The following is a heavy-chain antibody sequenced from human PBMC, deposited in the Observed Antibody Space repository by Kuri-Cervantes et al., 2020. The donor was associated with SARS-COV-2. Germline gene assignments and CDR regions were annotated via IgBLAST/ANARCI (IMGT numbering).Heavy chain of an antibody. V-gene: IGHV3-11*03. CDR3: ASSSGSYKEFDY. D-gene: IGHD1-26*01. J-gene: IGHJ4*02. Sequence: LSLTCAASGFTFSDYYMSWIRQAPGKGLEWVSYISSSSSYTNYADSVKGRFTISRDNAKNSLYLQMNSLRAEDTAVYYCASSSGSYKEFDYWGQGTLVTVSS. CDR1: GFTFSDYY. CDR2: ISSSSSYT.